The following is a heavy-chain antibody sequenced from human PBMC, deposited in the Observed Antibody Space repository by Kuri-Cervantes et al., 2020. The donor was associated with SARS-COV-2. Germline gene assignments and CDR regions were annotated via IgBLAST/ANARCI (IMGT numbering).Heavy chain of an antibody. CDR3: ARGVEYYDYVWGSYRSWYFDY. D-gene: IGHD3-16*02. Sequence: SVKVSCEASGGTFSSYAISWVRQAPGQGLEWMGGIIPIFGTANYAQKFQGRVTITADESTSTAYMELSSLRSEDTAVYYCARGVEYYDYVWGSYRSWYFDYWGQGTLVTVSS. CDR1: GGTFSSYA. V-gene: IGHV1-69*13. CDR2: IIPIFGTA. J-gene: IGHJ4*02.